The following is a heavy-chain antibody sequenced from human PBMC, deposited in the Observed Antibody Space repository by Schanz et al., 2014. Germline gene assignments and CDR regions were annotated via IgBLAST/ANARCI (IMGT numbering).Heavy chain of an antibody. J-gene: IGHJ3*02. Sequence: QVRLVQSGAELKMPGATVKVSCETSGYTFTNYGVSWVRQAPGQGLEWVAWISPYNGNTAYAQNLKGRVRMTTDTSTATAYMELRSLTSDDTAVYYCAADPRDWATYDGFDMWGQGTRVTVSS. V-gene: IGHV1-18*01. CDR3: AADPRDWATYDGFDM. CDR2: ISPYNGNT. CDR1: GYTFTNYG. D-gene: IGHD2-21*01.